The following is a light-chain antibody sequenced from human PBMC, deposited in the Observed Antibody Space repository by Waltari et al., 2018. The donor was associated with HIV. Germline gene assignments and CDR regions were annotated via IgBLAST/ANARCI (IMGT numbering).Light chain of an antibody. CDR3: HSAESSGNYVYV. CDR2: KDT. J-gene: IGLJ1*01. V-gene: IGLV3-25*02. CDR1: GLPKQY. Sequence: SYELTQSPSVSVSPGQTARITCSGDGLPKQYAYWYQQKPGQAPVLVIYKDTERPSGNPERCSGSSSGTTVTFTISGVQEEEEAGYYCHSAESSGNYVYVFGTGTKVTVL.